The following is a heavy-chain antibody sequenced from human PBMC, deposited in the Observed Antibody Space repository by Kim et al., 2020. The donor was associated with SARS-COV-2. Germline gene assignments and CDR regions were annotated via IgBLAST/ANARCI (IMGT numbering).Heavy chain of an antibody. D-gene: IGHD6-19*01. CDR3: ARCSYFDH. Sequence: NGDTNYAQKLQGRVTMSTDTSTIAAYMELRSLSSPDTAMYYCARCSYFDHWGQGTLVTVSS. V-gene: IGHV1-18*01. CDR2: NGDT. J-gene: IGHJ4*02.